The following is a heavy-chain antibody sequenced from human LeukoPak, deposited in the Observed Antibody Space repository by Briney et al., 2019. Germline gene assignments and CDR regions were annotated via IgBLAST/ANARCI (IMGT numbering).Heavy chain of an antibody. CDR2: INHSGST. V-gene: IGHV4-34*01. Sequence: SETLSLTCGVYGGSCSGYYWSWIRQPPGEGVVWIGEINHSGSTNYNPSLKSRVTISVDTSKNQFSLKLSSVTAADTAVYYCASADYWGQGTLVTVSS. CDR3: ASADY. J-gene: IGHJ4*02. CDR1: GGSCSGYY.